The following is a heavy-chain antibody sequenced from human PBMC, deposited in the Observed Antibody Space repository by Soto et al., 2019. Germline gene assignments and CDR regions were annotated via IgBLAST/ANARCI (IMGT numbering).Heavy chain of an antibody. CDR2: ISYDGSNK. D-gene: IGHD4-4*01. CDR1: GFTFSSYG. J-gene: IGHJ6*03. V-gene: IGHV3-30*18. Sequence: GGSLRLSCAASGFTFSSYGMHWVRQAPGKGLEWVAVISYDGSNKYYADSVKGRFTISRDNSKNTLYLQMNSLRAEDTAVYYCAKEGAVTTFSTFYYYYMDVWGKGTTVTVSS. CDR3: AKEGAVTTFSTFYYYYMDV.